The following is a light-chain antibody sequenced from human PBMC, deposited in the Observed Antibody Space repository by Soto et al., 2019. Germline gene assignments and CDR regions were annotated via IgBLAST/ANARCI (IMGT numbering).Light chain of an antibody. CDR2: DAS. CDR1: QSISSW. Sequence: DIQMTQSPSTLSASVGDRVTITYRASQSISSWLAWYQQKPGKAPKLMIYDASSLESGVPSRFSGSGSGTEFTLTISSLQPDDFATYYCQQYNSMATFGQGTKVEIK. CDR3: QQYNSMAT. V-gene: IGKV1-5*01. J-gene: IGKJ1*01.